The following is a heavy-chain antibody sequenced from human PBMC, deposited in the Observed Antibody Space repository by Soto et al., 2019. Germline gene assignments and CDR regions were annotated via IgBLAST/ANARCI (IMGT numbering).Heavy chain of an antibody. CDR3: TKDGRFDSDGSLYYYYYGMDV. CDR2: ISNDGSNK. CDR1: GFTFNNYG. J-gene: IGHJ6*02. D-gene: IGHD2-15*01. Sequence: LRLSCAASGFTFNNYGMNWVRQAPGKGLEWVAIISNDGSNKYYIESVRGRFTISRDNSKNMLFLQMNSLRVEDTAVYFCTKDGRFDSDGSLYYYYYGMDVWGQGTTVTVSS. V-gene: IGHV3-30*18.